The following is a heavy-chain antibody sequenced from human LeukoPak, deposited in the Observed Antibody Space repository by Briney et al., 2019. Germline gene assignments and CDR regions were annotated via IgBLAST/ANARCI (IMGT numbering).Heavy chain of an antibody. V-gene: IGHV3-23*01. Sequence: PGGSLRLSCAASGFAFSNYAMSWVRQAPGKGLDWVSAITGGGGTTYYADSVKGRFTISRDNSKNTLYLQMNSLRAEDTAVYYCALKYYWNDAQGYFDSWGQGTLVTVSS. J-gene: IGHJ4*02. CDR3: ALKYYWNDAQGYFDS. CDR1: GFAFSNYA. CDR2: ITGGGGTT. D-gene: IGHD1-20*01.